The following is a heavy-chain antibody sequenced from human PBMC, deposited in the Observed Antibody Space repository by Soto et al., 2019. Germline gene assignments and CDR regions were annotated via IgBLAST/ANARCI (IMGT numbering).Heavy chain of an antibody. CDR3: ARVNGDYSNPDDAFDI. J-gene: IGHJ3*02. D-gene: IGHD4-4*01. CDR2: INPNSGGT. CDR1: GYTFTGYY. Sequence: ASVKLSCKASGYTFTGYYMHWVRQAPGQGLEWMGWINPNSGGTNYAQKFQGWVTMTRDTSISTAYMELSRLRSDDTAVYYCARVNGDYSNPDDAFDIWGQGTMVTVSS. V-gene: IGHV1-2*04.